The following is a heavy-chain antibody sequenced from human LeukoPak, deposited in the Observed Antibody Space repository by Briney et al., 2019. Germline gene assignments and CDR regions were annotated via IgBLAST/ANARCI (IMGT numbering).Heavy chain of an antibody. CDR3: ARQGPGKGYGSGNYEFAFDM. CDR2: FHDSGNS. V-gene: IGHV4-59*08. CDR1: GGSITNYY. Sequence: SETLSLTCTVSGGSITNYYWSWIRQPPGKRLEWIGYFHDSGNSNYNPSLESRVTMSVDTSKKQFSLKLTSVTAADTAVYYCARQGPGKGYGSGNYEFAFDMWGQGTKVTVSS. J-gene: IGHJ3*02. D-gene: IGHD3-10*01.